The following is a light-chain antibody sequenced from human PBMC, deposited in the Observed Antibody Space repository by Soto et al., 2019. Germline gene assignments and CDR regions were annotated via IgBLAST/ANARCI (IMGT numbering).Light chain of an antibody. V-gene: IGKV2-28*01. Sequence: DIVMIQSPLALPVTPGEPASISCRSSQSLLHSNGYNDLDWYLQQPGQSPQLLIFLGSNRASGVPDRFSGSGSGTDFTLKISRVEAGDVGIYYCMQSLQAPQLTFGGGTRVEIK. J-gene: IGKJ4*01. CDR1: QSLLHSNGYND. CDR2: LGS. CDR3: MQSLQAPQLT.